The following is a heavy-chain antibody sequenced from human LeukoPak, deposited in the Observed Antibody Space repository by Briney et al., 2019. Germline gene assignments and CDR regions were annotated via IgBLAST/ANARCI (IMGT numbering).Heavy chain of an antibody. D-gene: IGHD3-22*01. J-gene: IGHJ3*02. CDR2: IYHSGST. CDR1: GYSISSGYY. CDR3: ARCQWLPDSDAFDI. V-gene: IGHV4-38-2*01. Sequence: SETLSLTCAVSGYSISSGYYWGWIRQPPGKGLEWIGSIYHSGSTYYNPSLKSRVTISVDTSKNQFSLKLSSVTAADTAVYYCARCQWLPDSDAFDIWGQGTMVTVSS.